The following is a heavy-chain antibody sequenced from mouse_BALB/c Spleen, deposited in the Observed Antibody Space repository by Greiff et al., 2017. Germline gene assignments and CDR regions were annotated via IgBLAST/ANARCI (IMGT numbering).Heavy chain of an antibody. CDR3: ARPIYDGYYRFAY. V-gene: IGHV1S81*02. J-gene: IGHJ3*01. Sequence: VQLQQPGAELVKPGASVKLSCKASGYTFTSYWMHWVKQRPGQGLEWIGEINPSNGRTNYNEKFKSKATLTVDKSSSTAYMQLSSLTSEDSAVYYCARPIYDGYYRFAYWGQGTLVTVSA. D-gene: IGHD2-3*01. CDR2: INPSNGRT. CDR1: GYTFTSYW.